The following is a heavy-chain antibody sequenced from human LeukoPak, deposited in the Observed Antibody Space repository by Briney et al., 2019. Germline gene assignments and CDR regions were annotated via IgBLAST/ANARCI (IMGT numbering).Heavy chain of an antibody. CDR2: ISGSGGST. Sequence: GGSLRLSCAASGFTFSSYSMNWVRQAPGKGLEWVSAISGSGGSTYYADSVKGRFTISRDNSKNTLYLQMNSLRAEDTAVYYCARDRGWAVAAPSDYWGQGTLVTVSS. CDR3: ARDRGWAVAAPSDY. D-gene: IGHD6-19*01. J-gene: IGHJ4*02. V-gene: IGHV3-23*01. CDR1: GFTFSSYS.